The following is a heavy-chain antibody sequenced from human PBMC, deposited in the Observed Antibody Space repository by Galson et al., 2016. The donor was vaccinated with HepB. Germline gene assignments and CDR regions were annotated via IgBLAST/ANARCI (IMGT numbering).Heavy chain of an antibody. V-gene: IGHV3-48*04. Sequence: SLRLSCADSGFTFNTYGMNWVRQAPGKGLEWVSYISSASSIKYYADSVKGRFTISRDNARHSLYLEMNSLRGEDTAMYYCTRDYAPGAWGQGVLVTVSS. D-gene: IGHD3-10*01. J-gene: IGHJ5*02. CDR3: TRDYAPGA. CDR1: GFTFNTYG. CDR2: ISSASSIK.